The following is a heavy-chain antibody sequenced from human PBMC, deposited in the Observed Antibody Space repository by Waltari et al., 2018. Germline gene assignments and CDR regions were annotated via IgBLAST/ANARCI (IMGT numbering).Heavy chain of an antibody. J-gene: IGHJ6*02. Sequence: QVQLVQSGAEVKKPGASVKVSCKASGGTFSSYAISWVRQAPGQGLEWMGGHIPIFGTANDGQKFQVRVTITADESTSTAYMELSSLGSEDTAVYYCAKPTYYDFWSGYPPGMDVWGQGTTVTVSS. CDR1: GGTFSSYA. D-gene: IGHD3-3*01. V-gene: IGHV1-69*01. CDR2: HIPIFGTA. CDR3: AKPTYYDFWSGYPPGMDV.